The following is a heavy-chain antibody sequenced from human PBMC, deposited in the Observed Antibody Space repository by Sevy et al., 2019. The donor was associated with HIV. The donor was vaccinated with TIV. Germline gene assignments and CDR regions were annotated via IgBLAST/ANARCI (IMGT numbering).Heavy chain of an antibody. CDR2: INPYNGAT. Sequence: ASVKVSCKASGYTFTYYYMHWVRQAPGQGLEWMGWINPYNGATNYAQKFQGRVAVTRDTSISTAYMELSRLRSDDTAVYYCARTVSPDHYDSSSRSKGRGAFDIWGQGTVVTVSS. CDR1: GYTFTYYY. CDR3: ARTVSPDHYDSSSRSKGRGAFDI. V-gene: IGHV1-2*02. D-gene: IGHD3-22*01. J-gene: IGHJ3*02.